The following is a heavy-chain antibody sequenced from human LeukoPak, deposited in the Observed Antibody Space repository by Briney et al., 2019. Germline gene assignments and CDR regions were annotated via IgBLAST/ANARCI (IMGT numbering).Heavy chain of an antibody. CDR2: IRYDGSNK. J-gene: IGHJ1*01. Sequence: GGSLRLSCAASGFTFSSYGMHWVRQAPGKGLEWVAFIRYDGSNKYYADFVKGRFTISRDNAKNSLYLQMNSLRAEDTAVYYCASRSNYGDYKSGSEYFQHWGQGTLVTVSS. D-gene: IGHD4-17*01. CDR3: ASRSNYGDYKSGSEYFQH. V-gene: IGHV3-30*02. CDR1: GFTFSSYG.